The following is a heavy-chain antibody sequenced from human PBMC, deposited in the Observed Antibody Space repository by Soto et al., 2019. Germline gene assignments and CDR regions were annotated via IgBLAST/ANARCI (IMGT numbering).Heavy chain of an antibody. CDR3: ARYQYSYGYLDY. CDR2: IYYSGST. V-gene: IGHV4-59*08. CDR1: GGSISSYY. J-gene: IGHJ4*02. D-gene: IGHD5-18*01. Sequence: PSETLSLTWTVSGGSISSYYWSWIRQPPGKGLEWIGYIYYSGSTNYNPSLKSRVTISVDTSKNQFSLKLSSVTAADTAVYYCARYQYSYGYLDYWGQGTLVTVSS.